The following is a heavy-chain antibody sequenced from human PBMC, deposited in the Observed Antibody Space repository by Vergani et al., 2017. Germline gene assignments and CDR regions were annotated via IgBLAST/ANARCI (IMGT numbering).Heavy chain of an antibody. Sequence: QVQLVESGGGVVQPGRSLRLSCVASGFTFNQSGMHWVREAPGKGLEWVAVTWYDGNNKQYADSVKGRFTISRDNSKSTMYLQMNSLRDEDTGVYYCARDLRLLYTRFDPWGQGTLVTVSS. D-gene: IGHD3-16*01. CDR2: TWYDGNNK. V-gene: IGHV3-33*01. CDR3: ARDLRLLYTRFDP. CDR1: GFTFNQSG. J-gene: IGHJ5*02.